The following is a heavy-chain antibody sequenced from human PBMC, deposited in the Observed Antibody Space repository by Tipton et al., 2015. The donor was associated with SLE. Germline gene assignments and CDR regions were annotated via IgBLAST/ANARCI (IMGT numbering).Heavy chain of an antibody. CDR2: INHSGYT. Sequence: TLSLTCAVYGGSFSGYYWSWIRQTPGKGLEWIGEINHSGYTNFNPSLKSRVTISVDTSKNQFSLRLTSATAADTAVYYCASCNDYYAMDVWGQGTTVTVSS. V-gene: IGHV4-34*01. J-gene: IGHJ6*02. D-gene: IGHD2/OR15-2a*01. CDR3: ASCNDYYAMDV. CDR1: GGSFSGYY.